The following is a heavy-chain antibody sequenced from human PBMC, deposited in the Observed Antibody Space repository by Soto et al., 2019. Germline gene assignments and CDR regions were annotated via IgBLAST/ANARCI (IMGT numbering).Heavy chain of an antibody. CDR1: GFTVNTNY. CDR2: IFTGGST. J-gene: IGHJ6*04. D-gene: IGHD1-20*01. CDR3: ARDPPITSDFGLDG. Sequence: PGGSLRLSCAASGFTVNTNYMTWVRQPPGKGLEWLSFIFTGGSTYYADSVKGRFTISRDDSKNTVYLQMNSLRADDTAVYYCARDPPITSDFGLDGWGKGTTVTVSS. V-gene: IGHV3-66*01.